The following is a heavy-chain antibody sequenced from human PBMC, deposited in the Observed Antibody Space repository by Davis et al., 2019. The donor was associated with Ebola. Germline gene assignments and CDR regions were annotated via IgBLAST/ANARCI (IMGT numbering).Heavy chain of an antibody. CDR2: IFHSGST. CDR1: GGSISSGDYY. Sequence: SETLSLTCSVSGGSISSGDYYWSWIRQPPGKGLEWIGYIFHSGSTYYTPSLASRVTISIDTSKNQFSLKLSSVTAADTAVYYCARVSYYYDSSGYHRGGFDYWGQGTLVTVSS. D-gene: IGHD3-22*01. J-gene: IGHJ4*02. V-gene: IGHV4-30-4*01. CDR3: ARVSYYYDSSGYHRGGFDY.